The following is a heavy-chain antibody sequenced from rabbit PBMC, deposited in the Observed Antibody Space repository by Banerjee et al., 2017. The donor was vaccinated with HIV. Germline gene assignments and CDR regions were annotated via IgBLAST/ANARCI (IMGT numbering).Heavy chain of an antibody. CDR1: GFSFSGNYY. Sequence: QSLEESGGDLVKPGASLTLTCTASGFSFSGNYYMCWVRQAPGKGLEWVACIHAGSIYYTYYASWAKGRFTISKTSSTTVTLQMTSLTAADTATYFCARDGDSSSEVSLWGPGTLSPS. CDR3: ARDGDSSSEVSL. CDR2: IHAGSIYYT. D-gene: IGHD1-1*01. V-gene: IGHV1S40*01. J-gene: IGHJ4*01.